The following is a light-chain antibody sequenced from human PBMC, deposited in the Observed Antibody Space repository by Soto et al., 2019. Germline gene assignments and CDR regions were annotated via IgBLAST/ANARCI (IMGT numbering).Light chain of an antibody. Sequence: QAVLTQPPSVSVTPGQGVTISCSGSGADIGSSTVSWYQQVPGTAPKVLIYSNNQRPSGVPDRCSGSKSGTSASLTIRWLESEDEADYYCSAWDDSLNAPVLGGGTKLTVL. CDR3: SAWDDSLNAPV. CDR2: SNN. CDR1: GADIGSST. V-gene: IGLV1-44*01. J-gene: IGLJ2*01.